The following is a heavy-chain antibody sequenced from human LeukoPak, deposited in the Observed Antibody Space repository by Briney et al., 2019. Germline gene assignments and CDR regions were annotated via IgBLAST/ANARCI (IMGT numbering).Heavy chain of an antibody. D-gene: IGHD5-12*01. CDR2: IYHSGST. Sequence: SQTLSLTCTVSGGSISSGGYYWSWIRQPPGKGLEWIGYIYHSGSTYYNPSLKSRVIISVDRSKNQFSLKLSSVTAADTAVYYCARVESGYDKLGTYYYYYMDVWGKGTTVTVSS. CDR3: ARVESGYDKLGTYYYYYMDV. V-gene: IGHV4-30-2*01. CDR1: GGSISSGGYY. J-gene: IGHJ6*03.